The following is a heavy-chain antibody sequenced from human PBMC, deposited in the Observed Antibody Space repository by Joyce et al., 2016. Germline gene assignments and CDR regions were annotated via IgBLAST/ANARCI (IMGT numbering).Heavy chain of an antibody. D-gene: IGHD4-11*01. CDR3: ARDVLTTVTKAYGY. Sequence: EVQLVESGGGLVKPGESLRLSCTASGFIFSSYSMTWFRQAPGKGREWVSSISRDNTYIFHADSVKGRVTISRDNARNSLYVQMNSLRAEDTAVYYCARDVLTTVTKAYGYWGQGTLVAVSS. V-gene: IGHV3-21*01. J-gene: IGHJ4*02. CDR2: ISRDNTYI. CDR1: GFIFSSYS.